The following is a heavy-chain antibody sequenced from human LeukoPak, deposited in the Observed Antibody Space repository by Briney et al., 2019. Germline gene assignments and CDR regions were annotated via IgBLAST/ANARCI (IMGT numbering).Heavy chain of an antibody. CDR3: ARGRPYVTTDAFDI. V-gene: IGHV4-39*01. CDR2: IYYSGST. CDR1: GGSISSSSYY. Sequence: SETLSLTCTVSGGSISSSSYYWGWIRQPPGKGLEWIGSIYYSGSTYYNPSLKSRVTISVDTSKNQFSLKLSSVTAADTAVYYCARGRPYVTTDAFDIWGQGTMVTVSS. D-gene: IGHD4-11*01. J-gene: IGHJ3*02.